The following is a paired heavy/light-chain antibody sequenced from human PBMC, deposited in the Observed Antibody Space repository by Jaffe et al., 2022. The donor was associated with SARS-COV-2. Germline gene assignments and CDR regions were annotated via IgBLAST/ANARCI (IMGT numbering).Light chain of an antibody. V-gene: IGLV2-14*01. CDR3: VSYTRANTRV. CDR2: EVT. Sequence: QSAPTQPASVSGSPGQSITISCTGTSRDVGGYNYVSWYQHHPGKAPKLMIYEVTYRPSGVPDRFSGSKSGNTASLTISGLQAEDEADYYCVSYTRANTRVFGTGTKVTVL. CDR1: SRDVGGYNY. J-gene: IGLJ1*01.
Heavy chain of an antibody. CDR1: GFIFDDYA. D-gene: IGHD3-16*01. J-gene: IGHJ4*02. V-gene: IGHV3-9*01. Sequence: EVQLVESGGGLVQPGRSLRLSCAASGFIFDDYAMHWVRQAPGRGLEWVSSINENSGSLDYADSVKGRFTISRDNAKNSLYLQMNSLRPEDTALYYCAKDTHWAFDYWGQGTLVTVSS. CDR2: INENSGSL. CDR3: AKDTHWAFDY.